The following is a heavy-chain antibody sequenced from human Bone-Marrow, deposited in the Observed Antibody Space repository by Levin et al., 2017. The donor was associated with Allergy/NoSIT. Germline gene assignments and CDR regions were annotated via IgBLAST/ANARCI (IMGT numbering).Heavy chain of an antibody. Sequence: ASVKVSCKASGYTFTSYGISWVRQAPGQGLEWMGWISAYNGNTNYAQKLQGRVTMTTDTSTSTAYMELRSLRSDDTAVYYCARDRLVLTGITMIVVVPFDYWGQGTLVTVSS. CDR3: ARDRLVLTGITMIVVVPFDY. V-gene: IGHV1-18*01. J-gene: IGHJ4*02. D-gene: IGHD3-22*01. CDR2: ISAYNGNT. CDR1: GYTFTSYG.